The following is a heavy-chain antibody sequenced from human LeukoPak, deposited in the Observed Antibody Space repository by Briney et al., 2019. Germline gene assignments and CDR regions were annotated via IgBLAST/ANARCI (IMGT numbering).Heavy chain of an antibody. CDR3: GRDTSTAIDY. V-gene: IGHV3-72*01. CDR2: TTNRPNAHTT. J-gene: IGHJ4*02. Sequence: PGGSLRLSCAASGFTFTNHYMDWVRQAPGMGLEWIARTTNRPNAHTTSYAASVRGRFTVPRDDSNNLLHLQMSSLKSDDTAVYYCGRDTSTAIDYWGRGTLVTVSS. D-gene: IGHD5-18*01. CDR1: GFTFTNHY.